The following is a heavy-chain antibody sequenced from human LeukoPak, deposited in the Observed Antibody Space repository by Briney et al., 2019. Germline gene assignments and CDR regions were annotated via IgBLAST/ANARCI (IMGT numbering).Heavy chain of an antibody. V-gene: IGHV3-21*01. CDR2: ISSSSSYI. J-gene: IGHJ4*02. CDR3: AREAAVVAATFDY. CDR1: GFTFSSYW. D-gene: IGHD2-15*01. Sequence: GGSLRLSCAASGFTFSSYWMSWVRQAPGKGLEWVSSISSSSSYIYYADSVKGRFTISRDNAKNLMYLQMNSLRAEDKAVYYCAREAAVVAATFDYWGQGTLVTVSS.